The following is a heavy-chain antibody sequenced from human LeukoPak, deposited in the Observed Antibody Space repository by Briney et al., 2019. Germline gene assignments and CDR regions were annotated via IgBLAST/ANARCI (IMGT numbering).Heavy chain of an antibody. CDR3: ARGYSYDFNY. CDR2: INPNSGDT. CDR1: GYTFTGYY. Sequence: WASVKVSCKASGYTFTGYYLHWVRQAPGQGLEWVGRINPNSGDTNYAQNFQGRVTMTRDTSISTAYIDLSRLRFDDTAVYYCARGYSYDFNYWGQGTLVTVSS. D-gene: IGHD5-18*01. V-gene: IGHV1-2*06. J-gene: IGHJ4*02.